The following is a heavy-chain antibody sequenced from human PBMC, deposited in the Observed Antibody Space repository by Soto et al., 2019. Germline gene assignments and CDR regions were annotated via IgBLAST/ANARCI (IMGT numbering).Heavy chain of an antibody. V-gene: IGHV4-59*08. D-gene: IGHD4-17*01. CDR3: VRQGIDYLHGLVDV. Sequence: QVQLQQSGPRLVKPSETLSLTCTVSSGPDRSHNWGWIRQPPGRGLEWIGYVYYTGGTAYNPSLRGRVTISADTSTNAISLTLNSVTAADTAVYYCVRQGIDYLHGLVDVWGQGTTVSVSS. J-gene: IGHJ6*02. CDR1: SGPDRSHN. CDR2: VYYTGGT.